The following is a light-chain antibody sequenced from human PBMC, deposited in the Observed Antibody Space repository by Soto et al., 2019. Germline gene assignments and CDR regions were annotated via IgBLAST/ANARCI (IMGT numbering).Light chain of an antibody. CDR1: SSNIGAGYD. CDR3: QSYDSSLSGWKV. V-gene: IGLV1-40*01. J-gene: IGLJ2*01. CDR2: GNS. Sequence: QSVLTQPPSVSGAAGRRVTISCTGGSSNIGAGYDVHWYQQLPGTAPKLLIYGNSNRPSGVPDRFSGSKSGTSASLAITGLQAEDEADDYCQSYDSSLSGWKVFGGGTKLTV.